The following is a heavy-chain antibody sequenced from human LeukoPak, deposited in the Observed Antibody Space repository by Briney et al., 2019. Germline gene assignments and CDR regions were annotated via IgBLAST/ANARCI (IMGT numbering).Heavy chain of an antibody. J-gene: IGHJ4*02. CDR3: ARDHDYIWGSYRIPLDY. CDR1: GSTFSSYN. V-gene: IGHV3-48*02. Sequence: GGSLRLSCAASGSTFSSYNMNWVRQAPGKGLEWVSYISSSSSSIYYAGSVKGRFTISRDNAKNSLYLQMNSLRDEDTAVYCCARDHDYIWGSYRIPLDYWGRGTLVTVSS. D-gene: IGHD3-16*02. CDR2: ISSSSSSI.